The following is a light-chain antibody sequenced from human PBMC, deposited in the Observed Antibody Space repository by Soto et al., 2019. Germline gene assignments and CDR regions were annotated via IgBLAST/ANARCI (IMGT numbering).Light chain of an antibody. V-gene: IGKV3-15*01. J-gene: IGKJ2*03. CDR1: QSVSSN. CDR2: GAS. Sequence: EIVMTQSPATLSVSPGERATLSCRASQSVSSNLAWYQQKPGQAPRLLIYGASTRATGIPARFSGSRSGTEFTLIISSLQSEDFAVYYCQQYNNWPVSFGQGTKLEIK. CDR3: QQYNNWPVS.